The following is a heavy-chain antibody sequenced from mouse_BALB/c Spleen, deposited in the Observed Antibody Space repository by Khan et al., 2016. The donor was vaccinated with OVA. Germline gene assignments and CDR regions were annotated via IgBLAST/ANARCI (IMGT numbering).Heavy chain of an antibody. Sequence: EVELVESGGDLVKPGGSLKLSCAASGFTFSTYGMSWVRQSPDKRLEWVATISSGGSYTYYPDNVKGRFPISRDNAKKTLYLQMSSLKSEDTAMDYCARLAYYYNSEGFAYWGQGTLVTVSA. V-gene: IGHV5-6*01. J-gene: IGHJ3*01. D-gene: IGHD1-1*01. CDR2: ISSGGSYT. CDR1: GFTFSTYG. CDR3: ARLAYYYNSEGFAY.